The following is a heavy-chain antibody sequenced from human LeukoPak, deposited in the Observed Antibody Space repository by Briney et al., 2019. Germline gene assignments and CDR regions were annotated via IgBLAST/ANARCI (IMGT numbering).Heavy chain of an antibody. CDR2: IYTSGST. J-gene: IGHJ4*02. D-gene: IGHD3-10*01. CDR1: GGFISTYY. V-gene: IGHV4-4*07. CDR3: ASQSYGSGSYAFGYLGY. Sequence: SETLSLTCTVSGGFISTYYWSWIRQPAGKGLEWIGRIYTSGSTNYNPSLKSRVTISVDTSKNQFSLKLSSVTAADTAVYYCASQSYGSGSYAFGYLGYWGQGTLVTVSS.